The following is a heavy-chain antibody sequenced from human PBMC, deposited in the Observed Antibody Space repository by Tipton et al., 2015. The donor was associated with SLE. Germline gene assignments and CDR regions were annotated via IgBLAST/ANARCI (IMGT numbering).Heavy chain of an antibody. J-gene: IGHJ6*04. CDR1: GGSISSSSYY. CDR2: IYYSGST. V-gene: IGHV4-39*07. Sequence: LVLTCTVSGGSISSSSYYWGWIRQPPGKGLEWIGSIYYSGSTYYNPSLKSRVTISVDTSKNQFSLKLSSVTAADTAVYYCASVLGDVWGKGTTVTVSS. CDR3: ASVLGDV.